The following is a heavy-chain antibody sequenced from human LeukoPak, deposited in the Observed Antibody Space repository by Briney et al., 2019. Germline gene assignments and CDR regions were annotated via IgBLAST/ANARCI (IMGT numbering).Heavy chain of an antibody. Sequence: ASVKVSCKASGYAFTSYGISWVRQAPGQGLEWMGWISAYNGNTNYAQKLQGRVTMTTDTSTSTAYMELRSLRSDDTAVYYCATTIAAAGPPFDPWGQGTLVTVSS. CDR3: ATTIAAAGPPFDP. V-gene: IGHV1-18*01. J-gene: IGHJ5*02. CDR2: ISAYNGNT. CDR1: GYAFTSYG. D-gene: IGHD6-13*01.